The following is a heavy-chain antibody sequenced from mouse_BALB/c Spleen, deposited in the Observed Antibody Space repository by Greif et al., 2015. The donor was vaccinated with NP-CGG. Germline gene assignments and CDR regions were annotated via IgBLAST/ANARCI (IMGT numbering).Heavy chain of an antibody. CDR1: GYAFSSSW. Sequence: VQVVESGPELVKPGASVKISCKASGYAFSSSWMNWVKQRPGQGLEWIGRIYPGDGDTNYNGKFKGKATLTADKSSSTAYMQLSSLTSVDSAVYFCARQSISGFAYWGQGTLVTVSA. V-gene: IGHV1-82*01. CDR3: ARQSISGFAY. J-gene: IGHJ3*01. CDR2: IYPGDGDT.